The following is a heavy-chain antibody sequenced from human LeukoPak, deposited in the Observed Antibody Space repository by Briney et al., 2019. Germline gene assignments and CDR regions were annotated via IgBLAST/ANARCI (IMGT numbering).Heavy chain of an antibody. CDR1: GYTFTGYY. Sequence: ASVTVSCKASGYTFTGYYMHWVRQAPGQGLEWMGWINPNSGGTNYAQKSQGRVTMTRDTSNSTASMELSSVKPDDTAVYYCARDSCGGGGCHYWYFDLWGRGTLVTVSS. V-gene: IGHV1-2*02. D-gene: IGHD2-15*01. J-gene: IGHJ2*01. CDR3: ARDSCGGGGCHYWYFDL. CDR2: INPNSGGT.